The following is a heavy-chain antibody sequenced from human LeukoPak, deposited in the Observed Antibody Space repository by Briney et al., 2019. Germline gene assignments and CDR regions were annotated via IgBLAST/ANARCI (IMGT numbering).Heavy chain of an antibody. V-gene: IGHV3-23*01. CDR2: ISGSGGST. CDR3: AKDQGLPPGLLPAYYFDY. D-gene: IGHD3-22*01. CDR1: GFTFSSYA. J-gene: IGHJ4*02. Sequence: GGSLRLSCAASGFTFSSYAMSWVRQAPGKGLEWVSAISGSGGSTYYADSVKGRFTISRDNSKNTLYLQMNSLRAEDTAVYYCAKDQGLPPGLLPAYYFDYWGQGTLVTASS.